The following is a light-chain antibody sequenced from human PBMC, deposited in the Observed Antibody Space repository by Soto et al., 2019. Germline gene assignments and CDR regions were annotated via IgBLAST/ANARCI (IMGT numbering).Light chain of an antibody. CDR1: SSNIGAGYD. Sequence: QSVLTQPRSVSGAPGQRVTISRTGSSSNIGAGYDVHWYQQLPGTAPKLLIYGNSNRPSGVPDRFSGSKSGTSASLAITGLQAEDETDYYCHSYDSSLSGFYVFGTGTKLTVL. CDR3: HSYDSSLSGFYV. V-gene: IGLV1-40*01. J-gene: IGLJ1*01. CDR2: GNS.